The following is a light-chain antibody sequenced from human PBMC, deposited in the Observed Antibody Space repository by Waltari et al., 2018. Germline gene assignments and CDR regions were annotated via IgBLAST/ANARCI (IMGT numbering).Light chain of an antibody. CDR2: DDS. CDR1: NIGSKS. CDR3: QVWDSSSDHPV. V-gene: IGLV3-21*04. J-gene: IGLJ3*02. Sequence: SYVLTQPPSVSVDPGKTARITCGGNNIGSKSVPWYQQKPGRAPVLVIYDDSDRPSGIPERFSGSNSGNTATLTISRVEAGDEADYYCQVWDSSSDHPVFGGGTKLTVL.